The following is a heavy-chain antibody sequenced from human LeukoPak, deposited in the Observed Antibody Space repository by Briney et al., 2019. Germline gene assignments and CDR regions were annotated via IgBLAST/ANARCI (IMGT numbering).Heavy chain of an antibody. CDR3: AREYSSCWYAGWFDP. CDR1: GFTFSSYS. Sequence: GGSLRLSCAASGFTFSSYSMNWVRQAPGKGLEWVSSISSSSSYIYYADSVKGRFTISRDNAKNSLYLQMNSLRAEDTAVYYCAREYSSCWYAGWFDPWGQGTLVTVSS. D-gene: IGHD6-13*01. J-gene: IGHJ5*02. CDR2: ISSSSSYI. V-gene: IGHV3-21*01.